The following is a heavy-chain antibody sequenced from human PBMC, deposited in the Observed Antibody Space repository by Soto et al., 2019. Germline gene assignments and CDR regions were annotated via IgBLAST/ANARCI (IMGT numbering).Heavy chain of an antibody. CDR2: IFSGDNT. CDR3: ATGLTLPVRPSFDT. V-gene: IGHV3-53*01. D-gene: IGHD2-21*02. J-gene: IGHJ5*02. Sequence: EVQLVASGGGLIQPGGSLRLSCAASGFTVSGNYITWVRQAPGKGLEWVSVIFSGDNTYYSDSVKGRFTISRDNSKNTVYLQMNRLRGDDTAVYFCATGLTLPVRPSFDTWGQATLLTVSS. CDR1: GFTVSGNY.